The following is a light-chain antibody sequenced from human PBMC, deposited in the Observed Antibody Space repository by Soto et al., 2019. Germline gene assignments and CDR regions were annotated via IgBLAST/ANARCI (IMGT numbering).Light chain of an antibody. CDR2: AAS. V-gene: IGKV1-39*01. CDR1: QSISSY. J-gene: IGKJ4*02. Sequence: IQMTQSPSSVSASVGDRVSITCRASQSISSYLNWYQQKPGKAPKLMIFAASSLQSGVPSRFSGSGSGTDFTLTISSLQPEDFATYYCQQSYSTPPTFGGGTKVDIK. CDR3: QQSYSTPPT.